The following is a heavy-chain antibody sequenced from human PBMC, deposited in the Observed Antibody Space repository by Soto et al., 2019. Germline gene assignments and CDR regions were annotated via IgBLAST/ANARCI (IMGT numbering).Heavy chain of an antibody. V-gene: IGHV2-5*01. CDR3: AHRHAALLAFDY. CDR2: ISGSDDK. CDR1: GFSLTTSGVA. D-gene: IGHD6-25*01. J-gene: IGHJ4*02. Sequence: QMTLKESGPTLVKPTQTLTLTCTFSGFSLTTSGVAVGWIRQPPGKALEWLALISGSDDKRYRPSLNSRLTITNDASKNQVVLTKTNMDPVDTATYYCAHRHAALLAFDYWGQGTLVTVSS.